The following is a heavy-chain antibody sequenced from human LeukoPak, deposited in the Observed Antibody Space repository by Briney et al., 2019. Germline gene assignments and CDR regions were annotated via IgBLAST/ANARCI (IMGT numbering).Heavy chain of an antibody. CDR3: AKAASSSWPSYYYGMDV. CDR1: GFTFSSYS. J-gene: IGHJ6*02. D-gene: IGHD6-13*01. Sequence: GGSLRLSCAASGFTFSSYSMSWVRQAPGKGLEWVSVITGSGGNTYYADSVKGRFTISKDNSKNTVYLQMSSLRVDDTAVYYCAKAASSSWPSYYYGMDVWGQGTTVTVSS. CDR2: ITGSGGNT. V-gene: IGHV3-23*01.